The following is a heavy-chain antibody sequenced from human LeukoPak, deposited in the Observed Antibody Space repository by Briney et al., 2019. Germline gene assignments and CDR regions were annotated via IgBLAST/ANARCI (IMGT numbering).Heavy chain of an antibody. CDR2: IYYSGST. D-gene: IGHD4-11*01. Sequence: SETLSLTCTVSGGSISSSSYYWGWIRQPPGKGLEWIGSIYYSGSTYYNPSLKSRVTISVDTSKNQFSLKLSSVTAADTAVYYCARVMTTVSGLGYLDYWGQGTLVTVSS. V-gene: IGHV4-39*07. CDR3: ARVMTTVSGLGYLDY. J-gene: IGHJ4*02. CDR1: GGSISSSSYY.